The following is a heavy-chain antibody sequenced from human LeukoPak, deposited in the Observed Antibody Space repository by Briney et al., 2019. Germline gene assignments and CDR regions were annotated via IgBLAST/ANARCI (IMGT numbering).Heavy chain of an antibody. CDR3: ARGKLRFFDQLNGFAP. Sequence: SEALSLTCAVYGGSFSGYYWSWIRQPPGKGLEWIGEINHSGSTNYNPSLKSRVTISVDTSKNQFSLKLSSVTAADTAVYYCARGKLRFFDQLNGFAPWGQGPLVTVS. CDR1: GGSFSGYY. J-gene: IGHJ5*02. V-gene: IGHV4-34*01. D-gene: IGHD3-9*01. CDR2: INHSGST.